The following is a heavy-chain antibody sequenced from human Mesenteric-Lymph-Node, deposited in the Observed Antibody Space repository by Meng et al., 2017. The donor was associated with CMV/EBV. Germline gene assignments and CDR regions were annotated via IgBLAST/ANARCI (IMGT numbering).Heavy chain of an antibody. CDR1: GYTFTSYG. CDR3: ARETSSGWYYLSY. CDR2: MNPNSGNT. J-gene: IGHJ4*02. Sequence: ASVKVSCKASGYTFTSYGINWVRQATGQGLEWMGWMNPNSGNTGYAQKFQGRVTITRNTSISTAYMELSSLRSEDTAVYYCARETSSGWYYLSYWGQGTLVTVSS. D-gene: IGHD6-19*01. V-gene: IGHV1-8*03.